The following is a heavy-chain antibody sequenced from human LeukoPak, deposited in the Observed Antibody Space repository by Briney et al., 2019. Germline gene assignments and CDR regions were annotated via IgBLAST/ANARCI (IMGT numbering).Heavy chain of an antibody. Sequence: GGSLRLSCAASGFTFSSYAMSWVRQAPGKGLEWVSAISGSGGSTYYADSVKGRFTISRDNSKNTLYLQMNSLRAEDTAVYYCAKHPSYDYGDYVRFDYWGQGTLVTVSS. CDR2: ISGSGGST. CDR1: GFTFSSYA. D-gene: IGHD4-17*01. V-gene: IGHV3-23*01. CDR3: AKHPSYDYGDYVRFDY. J-gene: IGHJ4*02.